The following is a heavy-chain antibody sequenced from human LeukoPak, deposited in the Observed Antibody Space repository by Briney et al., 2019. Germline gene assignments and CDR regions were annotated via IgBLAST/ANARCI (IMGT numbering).Heavy chain of an antibody. CDR3: ARKRWLQP. CDR1: GYTFIDYY. D-gene: IGHD5-24*01. J-gene: IGHJ5*02. CDR2: INPNSGDT. V-gene: IGHV1-2*02. Sequence: ASVKVSCKASGYTFIDYYMHWVRQAPGQGLGWMGWINPNSGDTNYAQKFQGRVTMTRDTSISTAYMELSRLRSDDTAVYYCARKRWLQPWGQGTLVTVSS.